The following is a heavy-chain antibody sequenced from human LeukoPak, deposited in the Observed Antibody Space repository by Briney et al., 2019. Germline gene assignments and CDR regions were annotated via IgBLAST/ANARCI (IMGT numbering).Heavy chain of an antibody. J-gene: IGHJ4*02. Sequence: PGGSLRLTCADSGFTFSSYWMHWVRQAPGKGLVWVSRINSDGSSTSYAESVRGRFSISRDNAKNTLYLQMNSLRAEDTAVYYCARGLSGYASSLGYWGQGTLVTVSA. D-gene: IGHD6-6*01. V-gene: IGHV3-74*01. CDR2: INSDGSST. CDR1: GFTFSSYW. CDR3: ARGLSGYASSLGY.